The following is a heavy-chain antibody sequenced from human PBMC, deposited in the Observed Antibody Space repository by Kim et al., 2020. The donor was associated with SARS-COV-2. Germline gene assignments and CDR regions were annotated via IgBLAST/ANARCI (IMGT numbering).Heavy chain of an antibody. Sequence: GGSLRLSCAASGFTVSSNYMSWVRQAPGKGLEWVSVIYSGGSTYYADSVKGRFTISRHNSKNTLYLQMNSLRAEDTAVYYCARGGAAAGTVFARFHWFDPWGQGTLVTVSS. CDR1: GFTVSSNY. D-gene: IGHD6-13*01. V-gene: IGHV3-53*04. CDR2: IYSGGST. CDR3: ARGGAAAGTVFARFHWFDP. J-gene: IGHJ5*02.